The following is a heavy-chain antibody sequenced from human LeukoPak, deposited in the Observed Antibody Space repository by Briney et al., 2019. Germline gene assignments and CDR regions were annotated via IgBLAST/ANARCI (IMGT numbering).Heavy chain of an antibody. CDR2: IWYDGSNK. CDR1: GFTFSSYG. J-gene: IGHJ4*02. CDR3: ARDSRKQGRPLDY. Sequence: GSLGLSCAASGFTFSSYGMHWVRQAPGKGLEWVAVIWYDGSNKYYEDSVKGRFTISRDNSKNTLYLQMNSLRAEDTAVYYCARDSRKQGRPLDYWGQGTLVTVSS. D-gene: IGHD2-15*01. V-gene: IGHV3-33*01.